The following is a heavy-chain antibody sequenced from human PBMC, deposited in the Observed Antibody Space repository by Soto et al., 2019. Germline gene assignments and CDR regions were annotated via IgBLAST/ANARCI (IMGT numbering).Heavy chain of an antibody. Sequence: GGSLRLSCAASGFTFSSYGMHWVRQAPGKGLEWVAIISYDGSNKYYADSVKGRFTTSRDNSKNTLYLQMNSLRAEDTAVYYCAKDRGHIVVVTAIYDYWGQGALVTVSS. CDR2: ISYDGSNK. D-gene: IGHD2-21*02. V-gene: IGHV3-30*18. CDR3: AKDRGHIVVVTAIYDY. CDR1: GFTFSSYG. J-gene: IGHJ4*02.